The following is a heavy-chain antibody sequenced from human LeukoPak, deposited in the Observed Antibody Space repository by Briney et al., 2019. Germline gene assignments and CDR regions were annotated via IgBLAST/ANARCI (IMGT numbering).Heavy chain of an antibody. CDR1: GGSISSSSYY. CDR3: ARIYLIGYCSSTSYFDY. D-gene: IGHD2-2*01. CDR2: IYYSGST. Sequence: SETLSLTXTVSGGSISSSSYYWGWISQPPGKGLQWIGSIYYSGSTYYNPSLKSRVTISVDTSKSQFSLKLSSVTAADTAVYYCARIYLIGYCSSTSYFDYWGQGTLVTVSS. J-gene: IGHJ4*02. V-gene: IGHV4-39*01.